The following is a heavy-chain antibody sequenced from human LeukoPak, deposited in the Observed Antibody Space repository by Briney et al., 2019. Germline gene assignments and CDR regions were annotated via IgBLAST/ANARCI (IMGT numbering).Heavy chain of an antibody. D-gene: IGHD2-2*01. V-gene: IGHV1-69*04. J-gene: IGHJ4*02. Sequence: GASVTVSCKASGGTFINYAIRWVRPAPGQGLAWMGRIIPILGIANYPQKFQGRVTITADKSTSTAYMELSSLRSEDTAVYYCGRDQDCSNTSCYPYYFDYWGQGTLVTVSS. CDR3: GRDQDCSNTSCYPYYFDY. CDR1: GGTFINYA. CDR2: IIPILGIA.